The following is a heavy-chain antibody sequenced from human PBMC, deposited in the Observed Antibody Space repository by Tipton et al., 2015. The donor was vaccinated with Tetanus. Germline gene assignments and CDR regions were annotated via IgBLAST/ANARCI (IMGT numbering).Heavy chain of an antibody. CDR3: AKEALGVLNL. D-gene: IGHD1-14*01. CDR1: GFTFKSYT. CDR2: ISGSRLTP. Sequence: SLRLSCAATGFTFKSYTMNWVRQAPGNGLEWVAAISGSRLTPYYADSVKGRFTISRDNSKNTLSLQLNSLRAGDTAIYYCAKEALGVLNLWGKGATVTVSS. J-gene: IGHJ6*04. V-gene: IGHV3-23*01.